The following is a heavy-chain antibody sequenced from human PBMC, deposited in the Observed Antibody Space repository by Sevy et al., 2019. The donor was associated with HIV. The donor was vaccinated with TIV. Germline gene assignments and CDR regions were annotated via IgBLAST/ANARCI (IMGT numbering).Heavy chain of an antibody. CDR3: ASHSGSSRGY. J-gene: IGHJ4*02. CDR2: ISSSSSYI. V-gene: IGHV3-21*01. D-gene: IGHD1-26*01. CDR1: GFTFSSYS. Sequence: GGSLRLSCAASGFTFSSYSMNWVRQAPGKGLEWVSSISSSSSYIYYADSVKGRFTISRDNAKNSLYLQMNSLRAEDTDVCYCASHSGSSRGYWGQGTLVTVSS.